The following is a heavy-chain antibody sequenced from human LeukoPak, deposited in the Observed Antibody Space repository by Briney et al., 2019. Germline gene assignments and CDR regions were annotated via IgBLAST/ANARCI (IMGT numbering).Heavy chain of an antibody. V-gene: IGHV4-34*01. D-gene: IGHD1-14*01. CDR3: ARKPGPRTTRFDY. CDR2: INHSGST. Sequence: WETLSLTCALYGGSFSGYYWSWIRQPPGKGLEWIGEINHSGSTNYNPSLKSRVTISVDTSKNQFSLKLSSVTAADTAVYYCARKPGPRTTRFDYWGQGTLVTVSS. CDR1: GGSFSGYY. J-gene: IGHJ4*02.